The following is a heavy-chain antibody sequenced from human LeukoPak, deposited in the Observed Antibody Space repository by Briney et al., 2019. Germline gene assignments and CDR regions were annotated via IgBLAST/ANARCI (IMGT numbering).Heavy chain of an antibody. D-gene: IGHD3-10*01. CDR3: TRHNYQFDFNS. J-gene: IGHJ4*02. CDR1: GYNFAGYY. V-gene: IGHV1-2*02. Sequence: ASVKVSCKASGYNFAGYYMHWVRQAPGQGLEWMGWINPNSDGTNYAQKFQGRFTMTRDTSINTVYMELSGLRSDDTAVYYCTRHNYQFDFNSWGQGTLVTVSS. CDR2: INPNSDGT.